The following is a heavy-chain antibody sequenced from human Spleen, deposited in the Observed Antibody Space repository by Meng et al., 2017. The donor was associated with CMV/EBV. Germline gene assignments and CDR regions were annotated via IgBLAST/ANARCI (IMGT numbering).Heavy chain of an antibody. J-gene: IGHJ4*02. Sequence: LSLTCAASGFTFSDYYMSWIRQAPRKGLEWVSYISSSGSTIYYADSVKGRFTISRDNAKNSLYLQMNSLRAEDTAVYYCARDLGDYDFWSGYYGRPLDYWGQGTLVTVSS. CDR3: ARDLGDYDFWSGYYGRPLDY. V-gene: IGHV3-11*01. D-gene: IGHD3-3*01. CDR1: GFTFSDYY. CDR2: ISSSGSTI.